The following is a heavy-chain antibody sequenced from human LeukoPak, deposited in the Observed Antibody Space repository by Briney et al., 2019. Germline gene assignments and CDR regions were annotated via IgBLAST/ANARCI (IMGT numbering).Heavy chain of an antibody. Sequence: GGSLRLSCAASGFTFSNYDMNWVRQAPGKGLEWVSAISGSGVRTYYADSVKGRFTISRDISKNTLYLQMNSLRVEDTAVYYCARDRLGSTGWYQYFYHWGQGTLVTVSS. D-gene: IGHD6-19*01. CDR1: GFTFSNYD. J-gene: IGHJ1*01. CDR2: ISGSGVRT. V-gene: IGHV3-23*01. CDR3: ARDRLGSTGWYQYFYH.